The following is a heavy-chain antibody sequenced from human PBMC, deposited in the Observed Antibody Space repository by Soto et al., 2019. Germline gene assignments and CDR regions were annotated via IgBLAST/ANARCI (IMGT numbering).Heavy chain of an antibody. CDR1: GGSISNYY. D-gene: IGHD3-3*01. Sequence: QVQLQESGPGLVKPSETLSLTCTVSGGSISNYYWSWIRQPPGKGLEWIGYIYYSGSTNYNPSLKIRVTISVDTSKNQFSLKLRSGTAADTAVYYCARGSTYYDVLSVDYWGQGTLVTVSS. CDR3: ARGSTYYDVLSVDY. CDR2: IYYSGST. J-gene: IGHJ4*02. V-gene: IGHV4-59*08.